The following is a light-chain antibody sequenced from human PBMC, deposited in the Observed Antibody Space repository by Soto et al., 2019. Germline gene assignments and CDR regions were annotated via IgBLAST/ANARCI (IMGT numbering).Light chain of an antibody. Sequence: DIQMTQSPSPLSASVGDRVTITCRASQSISSWLAWYQQKPGKAPKLLIYKASSLESGVPSRFSGSGSGTEFTLTISSLQPDDFATYYCQQLEFTGGPGTKVDIK. CDR1: QSISSW. CDR3: QQLEFT. CDR2: KAS. J-gene: IGKJ3*01. V-gene: IGKV1-5*03.